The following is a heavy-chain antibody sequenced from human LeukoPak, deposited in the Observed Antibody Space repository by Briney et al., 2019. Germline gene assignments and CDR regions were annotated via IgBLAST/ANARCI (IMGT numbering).Heavy chain of an antibody. CDR1: GFTFSSYW. Sequence: GGSLRLSCAASGFTFSSYWMSWVRQAPGKGLEWVANIKQDGSEKYYVDSVKGRFTISRDNAKNSLYLQMNSLRAEDTAVYYCAREGVRGVLYYYYYYYMDVWGKGTTVTASS. J-gene: IGHJ6*03. CDR2: IKQDGSEK. V-gene: IGHV3-7*01. CDR3: AREGVRGVLYYYYYYYMDV. D-gene: IGHD3-10*01.